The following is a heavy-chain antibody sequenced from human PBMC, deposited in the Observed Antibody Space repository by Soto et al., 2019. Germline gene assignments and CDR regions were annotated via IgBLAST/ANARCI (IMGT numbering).Heavy chain of an antibody. Sequence: GGSLRLSCAASGFIFSSYAMSWVRQAPGKGLEWVSAISGSGTTAYYADSVKGRFTFSRDNSKNTLYLQMNSLRAEDTAVYDCAKGFGNYWAFDYWGQGTLVTVSS. D-gene: IGHD1-26*01. CDR3: AKGFGNYWAFDY. CDR1: GFIFSSYA. J-gene: IGHJ4*02. CDR2: ISGSGTTA. V-gene: IGHV3-23*01.